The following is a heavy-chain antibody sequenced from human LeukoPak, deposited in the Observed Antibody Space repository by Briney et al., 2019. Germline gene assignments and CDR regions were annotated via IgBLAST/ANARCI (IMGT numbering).Heavy chain of an antibody. CDR1: GGSISSGSYY. D-gene: IGHD6-19*01. J-gene: IGHJ3*02. V-gene: IGHV4-61*02. Sequence: NPSETLSLTCTVSGGSISSGSYYWSWSRQPAGKGLEWIGRIYTSGSTNYNPSLKSRVTISVDKSKNQFSLNLSSVTAADTAVYYCARDRKQWLTSDAFDIWGQGTMVTVSS. CDR2: IYTSGST. CDR3: ARDRKQWLTSDAFDI.